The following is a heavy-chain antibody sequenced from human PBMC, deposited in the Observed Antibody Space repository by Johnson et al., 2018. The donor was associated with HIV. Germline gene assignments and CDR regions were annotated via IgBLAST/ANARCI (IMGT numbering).Heavy chain of an antibody. D-gene: IGHD1-26*01. CDR2: INTGGST. CDR3: VRRNDGGYFSDAFDI. V-gene: IGHV3-66*01. J-gene: IGHJ3*02. Sequence: VQLVESGGGLVQPGGSLRLSCAASGFTVSSNYMSWVRQAPGKGLAWVSGINTGGSTFYPDSVQGRFTIPSDNSKSTLYLQMNSLRAEDTAVYHCVRRNDGGYFSDAFDIWGQGEMVTVSS. CDR1: GFTVSSNY.